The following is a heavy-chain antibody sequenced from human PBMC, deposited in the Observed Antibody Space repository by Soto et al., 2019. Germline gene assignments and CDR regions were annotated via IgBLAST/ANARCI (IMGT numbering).Heavy chain of an antibody. V-gene: IGHV3-23*01. CDR1: GFTLKNYT. J-gene: IGHJ6*02. CDR2: ISGSAGST. CDR3: ASLRITIFGVLIWGQSRDV. D-gene: IGHD3-3*01. Sequence: GGSLRLSCAASGFTLKNYTMNWVRQDPGKGLQWVSAISGSAGSTYYADSVKGRFTISRDISKNTVYLQMNSLRGEDTAVYYCASLRITIFGVLIWGQSRDVWGQGTTVTVSS.